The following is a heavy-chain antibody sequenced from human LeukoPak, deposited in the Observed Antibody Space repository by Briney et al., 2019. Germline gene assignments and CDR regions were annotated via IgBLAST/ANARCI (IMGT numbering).Heavy chain of an antibody. J-gene: IGHJ4*02. Sequence: GGSLRLSCAASGFTFSSYAMHWVRQAPRKGLEGVSTITGSAGITYYADSVKGRFTISRDNSKNTLYVQMNSLRAEDTAVYYCARDGVTMVRGVDFDYWGQGTLVTVSS. CDR1: GFTFSSYA. CDR3: ARDGVTMVRGVDFDY. CDR2: ITGSAGIT. V-gene: IGHV3-23*01. D-gene: IGHD3-10*01.